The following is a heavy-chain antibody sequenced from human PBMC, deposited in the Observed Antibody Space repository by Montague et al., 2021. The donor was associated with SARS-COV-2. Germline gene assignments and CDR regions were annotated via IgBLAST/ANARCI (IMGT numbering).Heavy chain of an antibody. V-gene: IGHV4-59*01. CDR2: VHHSGIT. CDR3: ARITEVVPFDF. Sequence: SETLSLTCTVSGASITDFYWSWIRQPPGKGLEWIGYVHHSGITNYNPSLKSRVTISIDTPKSRFSLNLRSVTAADTAVYFCARITEVVPFDFWGQGTLVPVSS. J-gene: IGHJ4*02. CDR1: GASITDFY. D-gene: IGHD2-15*01.